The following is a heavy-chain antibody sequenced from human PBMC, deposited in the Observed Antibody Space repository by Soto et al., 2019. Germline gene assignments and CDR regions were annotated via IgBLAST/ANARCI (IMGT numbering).Heavy chain of an antibody. V-gene: IGHV4-34*01. Sequence: PSETLSLTCAVYGESLTGYYWSWIRQSTGKGLEWIGEINHSGTASYNPSLKSRATISLDTPKNQFSLKLSSVTAADTAVYYCVGSGYSPFDYWGQGTLVTVSS. CDR3: VGSGYSPFDY. CDR1: GESLTGYY. J-gene: IGHJ4*02. CDR2: INHSGTA. D-gene: IGHD3-22*01.